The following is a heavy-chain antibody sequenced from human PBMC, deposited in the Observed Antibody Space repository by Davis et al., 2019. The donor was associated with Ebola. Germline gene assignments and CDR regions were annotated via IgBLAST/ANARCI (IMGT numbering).Heavy chain of an antibody. V-gene: IGHV3-23*01. Sequence: GESLKISCAASGFRFDSYAMSWVRQAPGKGLEWVSAISGSGGSTYYADSVKGRFTISRDNSKNTLYLQMNSLRAEDTAVYYCAKIVVVTAIPYFDYWGQGTLVTVSS. CDR2: ISGSGGST. J-gene: IGHJ4*02. CDR1: GFRFDSYA. D-gene: IGHD2-21*02. CDR3: AKIVVVTAIPYFDY.